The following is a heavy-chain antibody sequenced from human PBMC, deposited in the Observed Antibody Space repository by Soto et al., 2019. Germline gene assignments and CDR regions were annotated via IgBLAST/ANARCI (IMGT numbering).Heavy chain of an antibody. CDR1: GDSISGNNW. CDR3: ARGRIGYCSSTSCQSGYYYYYGMDV. J-gene: IGHJ6*02. Sequence: SETLSLTCAVSGDSISGNNWWSWVRQSPGKGLEWIGEIYHTGKATYNPSLKTRVTISVDTSKNQFSLKLSSVTAADTAVYYCARGRIGYCSSTSCQSGYYYYYGMDVWGQGTTVTVSS. CDR2: IYHTGKA. D-gene: IGHD2-2*01. V-gene: IGHV4-4*02.